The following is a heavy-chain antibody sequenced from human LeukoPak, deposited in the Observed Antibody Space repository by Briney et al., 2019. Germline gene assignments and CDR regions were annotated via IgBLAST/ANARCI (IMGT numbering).Heavy chain of an antibody. V-gene: IGHV4-59*01. CDR1: GGSISGYY. CDR3: ARVAYCGGDCYSFDY. J-gene: IGHJ4*02. D-gene: IGHD2-21*02. CDR2: IYYSGST. Sequence: SETLSLTCTVSGGSISGYYWSWIRQPPGKGLEWIAYIYYSGSTNYNPSLKSRVTISVDTSKKQFSLKLSSVTAADTAVYFCARVAYCGGDCYSFDYWGQGTLVTVSS.